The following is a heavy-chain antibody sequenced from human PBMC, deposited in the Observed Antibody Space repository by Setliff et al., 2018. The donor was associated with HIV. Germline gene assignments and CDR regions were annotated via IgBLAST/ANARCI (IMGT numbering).Heavy chain of an antibody. D-gene: IGHD3-16*01. V-gene: IGHV3-74*03. CDR2: INTDGSSA. CDR3: ARGGANPSWFDS. J-gene: IGHJ5*01. Sequence: PGGSLRLSCAASGFTFSNSWMHWVRQAPGKGLAWVSRINTDGSSATYADSVKGRFTNSRDNAKNTLYLQMDSLRAEDTAVYYCARGGANPSWFDSWGQGTLVTVSS. CDR1: GFTFSNSW.